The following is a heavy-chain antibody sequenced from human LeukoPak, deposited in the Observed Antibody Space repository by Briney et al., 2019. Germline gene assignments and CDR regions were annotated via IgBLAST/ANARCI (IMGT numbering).Heavy chain of an antibody. D-gene: IGHD2-2*01. Sequence: GGSLRLSCAASGFTFDNYGMPWVRQAPGKGLEWVAFIRSDGGIKYYADSVKGRFTISRDNSKNTLYLQVNSLRAEDTAVYFCAKDVPAAYFDYWGQGTLVTVSS. J-gene: IGHJ4*02. CDR3: AKDVPAAYFDY. V-gene: IGHV3-30*02. CDR2: IRSDGGIK. CDR1: GFTFDNYG.